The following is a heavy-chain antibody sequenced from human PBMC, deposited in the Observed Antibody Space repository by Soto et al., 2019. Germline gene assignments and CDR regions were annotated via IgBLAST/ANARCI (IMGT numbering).Heavy chain of an antibody. Sequence: GASVKVSCKASGYTFTSYAMHWVRQAPGQRLEWMGWISAYNGNTNYAQKLQGRVTMTTDTSTSTAYMELRSLRSDDTAVYYCARGYYDFWSGYPEYYMDVWGKGTTVTVSS. CDR3: ARGYYDFWSGYPEYYMDV. CDR1: GYTFTSYA. J-gene: IGHJ6*03. D-gene: IGHD3-3*01. CDR2: ISAYNGNT. V-gene: IGHV1-18*01.